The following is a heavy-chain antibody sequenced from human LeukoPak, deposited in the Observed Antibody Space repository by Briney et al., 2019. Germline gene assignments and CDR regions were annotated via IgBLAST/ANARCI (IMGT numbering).Heavy chain of an antibody. D-gene: IGHD3-10*01. CDR3: ARVSSGAFDI. CDR2: ISAYNGNT. V-gene: IGHV1-18*01. J-gene: IGHJ3*02. CDR1: GYTVTXYG. Sequence: KVSCKXXGYTVTXYGISWVRQAPGQGLEWMGWISAYNGNTNYAQKLQGRVTMTTDTSTSTAYMELRSLRSDDTAVYYCARVSSGAFDIWGQGTMVTVSS.